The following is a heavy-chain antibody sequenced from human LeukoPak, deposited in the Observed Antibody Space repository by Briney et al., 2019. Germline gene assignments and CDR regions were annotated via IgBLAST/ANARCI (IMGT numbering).Heavy chain of an antibody. Sequence: SETLSLTCTVSGGSISSYYWSWIRQPPGKGLEWFGYIYYSGSTNYNPSLKSRVTISVDTSKNQFSLKLSSVTAADTAVYYCARGHGITGTTGYFDYWGQGTLVTVSS. D-gene: IGHD1-20*01. V-gene: IGHV4-59*01. J-gene: IGHJ4*02. CDR1: GGSISSYY. CDR3: ARGHGITGTTGYFDY. CDR2: IYYSGST.